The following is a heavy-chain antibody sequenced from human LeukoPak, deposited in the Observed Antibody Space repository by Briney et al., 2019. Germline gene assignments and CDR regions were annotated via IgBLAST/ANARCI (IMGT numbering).Heavy chain of an antibody. Sequence: ASVKVSCKASGYTFTGYYMHWVRQAPGQGLEWMGWISAYNGNTNYAQKLQGRVTMTTDTSTSTAYMELRSLRSDDTAVYYCARTRPITPYCSSTSCRPRMCDYWGQGTLVTVSS. CDR1: GYTFTGYY. V-gene: IGHV1-18*04. J-gene: IGHJ4*02. D-gene: IGHD2-2*01. CDR2: ISAYNGNT. CDR3: ARTRPITPYCSSTSCRPRMCDY.